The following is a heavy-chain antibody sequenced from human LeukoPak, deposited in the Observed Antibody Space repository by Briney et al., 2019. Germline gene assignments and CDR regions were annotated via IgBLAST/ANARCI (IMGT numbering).Heavy chain of an antibody. D-gene: IGHD3-10*01. J-gene: IGHJ5*02. CDR3: ARPLMYYYGSETYFWFDP. V-gene: IGHV3-9*01. Sequence: GGSLRLSCAASGFTFDDYAMHWVRQAPGKGLEWVSGISWNSGSIGYADSVKGRFTISRDNAKNSLSLQMNSLRAEDTAVYYCARPLMYYYGSETYFWFDPWGQGTLVTVSS. CDR1: GFTFDDYA. CDR2: ISWNSGSI.